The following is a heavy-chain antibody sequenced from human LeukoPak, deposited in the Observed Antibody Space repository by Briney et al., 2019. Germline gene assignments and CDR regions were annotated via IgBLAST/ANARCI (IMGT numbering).Heavy chain of an antibody. D-gene: IGHD3-10*01. J-gene: IGHJ5*02. CDR3: ARPLMYYYGSETYFWFDP. V-gene: IGHV3-9*01. Sequence: GGSLRLSCAASGFTFDDYAMHWVRQAPGKGLEWVSGISWNSGSIGYADSVKGRFTISRDNAKNSLSLQMNSLRAEDTAVYYCARPLMYYYGSETYFWFDPWGQGTLVTVSS. CDR1: GFTFDDYA. CDR2: ISWNSGSI.